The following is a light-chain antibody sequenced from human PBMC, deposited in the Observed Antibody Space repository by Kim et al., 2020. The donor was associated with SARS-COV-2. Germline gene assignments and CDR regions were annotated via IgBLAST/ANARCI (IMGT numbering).Light chain of an antibody. Sequence: QSALTQPRSVSASPGQSVTISCTGTSSDVGGYNYVSWYQQHPGKAPKLMIYDVSKRPSGVPDRFSGSKSGNTASLTISGLQAEDEADYYCCSYAGSYTFAVFGTGTKVTVL. J-gene: IGLJ1*01. CDR1: SSDVGGYNY. CDR2: DVS. V-gene: IGLV2-11*01. CDR3: CSYAGSYTFAV.